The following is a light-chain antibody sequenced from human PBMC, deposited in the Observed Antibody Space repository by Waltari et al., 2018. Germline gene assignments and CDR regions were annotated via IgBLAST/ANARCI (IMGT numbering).Light chain of an antibody. V-gene: IGLV2-23*02. Sequence: QSALTQPASVSGSPGQSITISCTGASSNVGSYSLVSWYQQHPGKAPKLMLYEVIKPPSGGSNRFPGSNAGNTASLTISGLQAEDEADYYCCSYAGSRSVVFGGGTKLTVL. CDR1: SSNVGSYSL. CDR2: EVI. J-gene: IGLJ2*01. CDR3: CSYAGSRSVV.